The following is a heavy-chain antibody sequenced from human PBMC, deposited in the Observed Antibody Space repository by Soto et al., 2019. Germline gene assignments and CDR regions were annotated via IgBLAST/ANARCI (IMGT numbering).Heavy chain of an antibody. D-gene: IGHD2-2*01. J-gene: IGHJ4*02. V-gene: IGHV1-8*01. CDR1: GYSFTSYD. CDR3: ARARTTVSTNDS. CDR2: MNPNSGDT. Sequence: QVQLVQSGAEVKKPGASVKVSCEASGYSFTSYDINWVRQAPGQGLEWMGWMNPNSGDTGYAQKFQGRVTMTMNPSINTAYMEITTLKAEDTAVYYCARARTTVSTNDSWGQGTLVTVTS.